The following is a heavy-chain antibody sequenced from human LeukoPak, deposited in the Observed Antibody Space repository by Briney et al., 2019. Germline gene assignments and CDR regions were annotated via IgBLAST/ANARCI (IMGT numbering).Heavy chain of an antibody. CDR3: ARSCGGGPCNYFYYGMDV. J-gene: IGHJ6*01. V-gene: IGHV4-59*08. Sequence: SGGSLRLSCAASGFTFSSYAMSWIRQPPGKGLEWIGYIYSSGSTNYNPSLRSRVTISLDTSMNQFSLKLTSVTAADTAMYFCARSCGGGPCNYFYYGMDVWGQGTTVTVSS. D-gene: IGHD2-21*01. CDR1: GFTFSSYA. CDR2: IYSSGST.